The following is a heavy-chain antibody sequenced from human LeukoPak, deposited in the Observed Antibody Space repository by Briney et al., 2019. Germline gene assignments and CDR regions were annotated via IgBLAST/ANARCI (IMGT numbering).Heavy chain of an antibody. V-gene: IGHV3-23*01. CDR2: IRGNGET. Sequence: GGSLRLSCAASGLSFSSFAMSWVRQGPARGLEWVSSIRGNGETFCADSEKGRFTLSSDSSRSTVYFQLNNLRVEDTAIYYCAKASWVSTTDAVRWGQGTLVTVSS. CDR1: GLSFSSFA. D-gene: IGHD1-14*01. CDR3: AKASWVSTTDAVR. J-gene: IGHJ4*02.